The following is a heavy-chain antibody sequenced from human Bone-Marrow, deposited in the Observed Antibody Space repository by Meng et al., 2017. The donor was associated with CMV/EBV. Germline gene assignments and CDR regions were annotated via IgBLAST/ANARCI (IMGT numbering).Heavy chain of an antibody. CDR2: IYYSGST. J-gene: IGHJ4*02. Sequence: GSLRLSCTVSGGSISSSSYYWGWIRQPPGKGLEWIGSIYYSGSTYYNPSLKSRVTISVDTSKNSLYLQMDSLGVEDTALYYCAKGDYDFWSALSHWGQGTLVTVSS. D-gene: IGHD3-3*01. CDR3: AKGDYDFWSALSH. V-gene: IGHV4-39*07. CDR1: GGSISSSSYY.